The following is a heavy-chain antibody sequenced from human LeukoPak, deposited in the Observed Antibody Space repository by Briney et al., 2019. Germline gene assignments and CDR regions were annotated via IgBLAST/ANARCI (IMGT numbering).Heavy chain of an antibody. CDR3: ARRQWTAFDF. CDR2: IKPDGNER. V-gene: IGHV3-7*01. Sequence: GRSLRLSCAPSGFTFNTYWISWVRQPPGKGLQWVANIKPDGNERYYVDYVKGRFTISRDNARSSLYLQMNSLRVEDTAIYYCARRQWTAFDFWGQGTMVTVSS. D-gene: IGHD6-19*01. CDR1: GFTFNTYW. J-gene: IGHJ3*01.